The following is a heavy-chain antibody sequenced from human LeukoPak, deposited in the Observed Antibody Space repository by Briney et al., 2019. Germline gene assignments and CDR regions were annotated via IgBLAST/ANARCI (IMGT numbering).Heavy chain of an antibody. CDR3: ARDTSGWYGAFEF. J-gene: IGHJ4*02. D-gene: IGHD6-19*01. Sequence: GGSLRLSCAASGFTVTSHVMTWVRQAPGKGPEWVSVIVGNTAGTTYYADSVKGRFTISRDSVKNTVDLQMSSLRAEDTAVYYCARDTSGWYGAFEFWGRGALVTVSS. V-gene: IGHV3-23*01. CDR2: IVGNTAGTT. CDR1: GFTVTSHV.